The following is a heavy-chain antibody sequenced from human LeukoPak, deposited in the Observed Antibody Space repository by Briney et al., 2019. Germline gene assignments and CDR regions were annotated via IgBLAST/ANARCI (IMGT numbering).Heavy chain of an antibody. CDR3: ARGHYEMGV. CDR2: IAHSGNGM. Sequence: GGSLRLSCAASGFTFSDYYMTWIRQAPGKGLEWVSHIAHSGNGMWYADAVKDRFTISRDNAKNLLFLQMDSLRAEDTAVYYFARGHYEMGVWGQGTTVIVSS. V-gene: IGHV3-11*01. J-gene: IGHJ6*02. CDR1: GFTFSDYY.